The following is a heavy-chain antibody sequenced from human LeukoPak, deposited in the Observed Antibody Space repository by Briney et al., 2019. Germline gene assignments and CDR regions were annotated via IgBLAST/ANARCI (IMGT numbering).Heavy chain of an antibody. CDR2: ISSSGSTV. CDR1: GFTLSGFG. D-gene: IGHD3-10*01. J-gene: IGHJ4*02. Sequence: GGSLRLSCAASGFTLSGFGMNWVRQAPGKGLEWVSYISSSGSTVYYADSVKGRFTISRDNAKNSLYLQMNSLRAEDTAVYYCARDGAMYYYGSGTSPGVFDYWGQGTLVTVSS. V-gene: IGHV3-48*03. CDR3: ARDGAMYYYGSGTSPGVFDY.